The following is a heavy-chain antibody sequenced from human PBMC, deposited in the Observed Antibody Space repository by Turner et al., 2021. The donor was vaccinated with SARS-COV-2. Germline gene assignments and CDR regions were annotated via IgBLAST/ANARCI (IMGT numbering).Heavy chain of an antibody. CDR3: ALYSGYDSWYGMDV. J-gene: IGHJ6*02. CDR1: GYTFTSYY. V-gene: IGHV1-46*01. Sequence: QVQLVQSGAEVKKPGASVKVSCKASGYTFTSYYMHWVRQAPGQGLGWMGIINPSGDSTSYPHKFQGRVTMTRDTSTSTVYMELSSLRSEDTAVYYCALYSGYDSWYGMDVWGQGTTVTVSS. CDR2: INPSGDST. D-gene: IGHD5-12*01.